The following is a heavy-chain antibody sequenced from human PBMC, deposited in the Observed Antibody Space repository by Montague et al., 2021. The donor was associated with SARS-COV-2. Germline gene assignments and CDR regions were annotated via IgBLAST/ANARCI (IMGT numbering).Heavy chain of an antibody. CDR2: IYWDDDK. Sequence: PALVKPTQTLTLTCTFSGFSLNTSGEGVGWVRQPPGKALEWLALIYWDDDKRYSPSLKSRSTISKDTTKNEVVLTVANTDPVDTATYYCARYGDYGSWFDPWGQGTLVTVSS. CDR1: GFSLNTSGEG. V-gene: IGHV2-5*02. CDR3: ARYGDYGSWFDP. D-gene: IGHD4-17*01. J-gene: IGHJ5*02.